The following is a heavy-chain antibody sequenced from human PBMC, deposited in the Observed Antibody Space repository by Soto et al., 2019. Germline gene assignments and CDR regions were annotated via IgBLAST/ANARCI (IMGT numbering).Heavy chain of an antibody. V-gene: IGHV1-2*04. D-gene: IGHD6-6*01. J-gene: IGHJ6*02. Sequence: ASVKVSCKASGYTFTGYYMHWVRQAPGQGLEWMGWINPNSGGTNYAQKFQGWVTMTRDTSISTAYMELSRLRSDDTAVYYCARDYGSSSSGMDVWGQGTTFTVSS. CDR3: ARDYGSSSSGMDV. CDR2: INPNSGGT. CDR1: GYTFTGYY.